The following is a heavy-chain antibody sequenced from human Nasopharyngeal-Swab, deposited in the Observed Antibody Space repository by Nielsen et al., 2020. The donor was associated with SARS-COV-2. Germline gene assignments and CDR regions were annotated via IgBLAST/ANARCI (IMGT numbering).Heavy chain of an antibody. Sequence: GASLQISCKGFGHSFSNYWFAWVRQMPGKGLEWMGIIYPGNSDTRYSPPFQGQVTISADKSISTAYLQWSSLRASDTAIYYCARQRTTLTLGRAFDLWGQGTMVTVSS. CDR2: IYPGNSDT. D-gene: IGHD4-17*01. CDR1: GHSFSNYW. J-gene: IGHJ3*01. V-gene: IGHV5-51*01. CDR3: ARQRTTLTLGRAFDL.